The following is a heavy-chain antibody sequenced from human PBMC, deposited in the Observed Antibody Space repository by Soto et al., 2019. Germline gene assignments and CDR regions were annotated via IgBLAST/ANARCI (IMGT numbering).Heavy chain of an antibody. J-gene: IGHJ6*02. CDR3: AKSLTPWRYGMDV. V-gene: IGHV3-23*01. CDR1: GFTLSTYA. Sequence: EVQLLESGGDLVQPGGSLRLSCVASGFTLSTYAMTWVRQATGKGPEWVSGILGSGGGSTDYADSVKGRFTISRDNSRDTMYLQMNSLRGADKAVYYCAKSLTPWRYGMDVWGQGTTVIVSS. CDR2: ILGSGGGST. D-gene: IGHD3-16*01.